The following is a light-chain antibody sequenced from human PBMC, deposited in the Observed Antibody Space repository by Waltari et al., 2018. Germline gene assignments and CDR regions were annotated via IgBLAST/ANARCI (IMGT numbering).Light chain of an antibody. CDR1: QSVSSN. Sequence: EIVMTQSPATLSVSPGERATLSCRASQSVSSNLAWYQQKPGQAPSLLIYGASTRATGIPDRFSDSGSGTEFTLTISSLQSEDFAVYYCQQYNNWPRTFGQGTKVEIK. J-gene: IGKJ1*01. CDR3: QQYNNWPRT. CDR2: GAS. V-gene: IGKV3-15*01.